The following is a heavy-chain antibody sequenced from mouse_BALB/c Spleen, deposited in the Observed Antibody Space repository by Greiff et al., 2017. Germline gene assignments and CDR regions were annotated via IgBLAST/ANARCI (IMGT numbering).Heavy chain of an antibody. Sequence: VQRVESGPGLVAPSQSLSITCTVSGFSLTSYGVHWVRQPPGKGLEWLGVIWAGGSTNYNSALMSRLSISKDNSKSQVFLKMNSLQTDDTAMYYCARDRNYGSSYGAYWGQGTLVTVSA. D-gene: IGHD1-1*01. CDR3: ARDRNYGSSYGAY. CDR1: GFSLTSYG. CDR2: IWAGGST. J-gene: IGHJ3*01. V-gene: IGHV2-9*02.